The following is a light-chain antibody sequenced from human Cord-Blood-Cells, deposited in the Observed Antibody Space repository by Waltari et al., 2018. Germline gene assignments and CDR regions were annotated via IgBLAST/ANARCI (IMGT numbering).Light chain of an antibody. CDR3: QQYGSS. CDR2: GAS. CDR1: QSVSSGY. Sequence: EIVLTQSPGTLSLSPGERATLSCRASQSVSSGYFAWYQQKPGQAPRLLIDGASSRATGIPDRFSGSGSGTDFTLTISRLEPEDFAVYYCQQYGSSFGQGTKLEIK. J-gene: IGKJ2*01. V-gene: IGKV3-20*01.